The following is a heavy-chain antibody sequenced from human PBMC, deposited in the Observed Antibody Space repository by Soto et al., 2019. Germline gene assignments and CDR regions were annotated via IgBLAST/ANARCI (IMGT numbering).Heavy chain of an antibody. D-gene: IGHD3-10*01. CDR3: ARAPPRSGTYYYHYGMDV. CDR2: ISYTGST. V-gene: IGHV4-59*01. CDR1: GGSISSCY. J-gene: IGHJ6*02. Sequence: SETLSLTCTVSGGSISSCYWSCIRQPPGKGLEWIGYISYTGSTKYNPSLKSRVTISIDTSKNQFSLKLSSVTAADTAVYYCARAPPRSGTYYYHYGMDVWGQGTTVTVSS.